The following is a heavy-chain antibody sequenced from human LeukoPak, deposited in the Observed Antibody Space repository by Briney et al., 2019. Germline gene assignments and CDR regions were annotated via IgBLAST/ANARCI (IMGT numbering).Heavy chain of an antibody. V-gene: IGHV3-30-3*01. J-gene: IGHJ6*02. CDR2: ISYDGSNK. D-gene: IGHD3-10*01. CDR1: GCTFSSYA. CDR3: ARETRITMVRGMDV. Sequence: GGSLRLSCAASGCTFSSYAMHWVRQAPGKGLEWVAVISYDGSNKYYADSVKGRFTISRDNSKNTLYLQMNSLRAEDTAVYYCARETRITMVRGMDVWGQGTTVTVSS.